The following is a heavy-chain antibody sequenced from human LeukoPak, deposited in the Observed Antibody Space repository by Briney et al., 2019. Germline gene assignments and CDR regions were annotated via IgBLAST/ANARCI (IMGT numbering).Heavy chain of an antibody. J-gene: IGHJ4*02. D-gene: IGHD1-14*01. V-gene: IGHV3-23*01. CDR2: ISGSGGST. CDR1: GFTFSSYA. Sequence: GGSLRLSCAASGFTFSSYAMSWVRQAPGRGLEWVSAISGSGGSTYYADSVKGRFTISRDNSKNTLYLQMNSLRAEDTAVYYCAKDLGYETTFDYWGQGTLVTVSS. CDR3: AKDLGYETTFDY.